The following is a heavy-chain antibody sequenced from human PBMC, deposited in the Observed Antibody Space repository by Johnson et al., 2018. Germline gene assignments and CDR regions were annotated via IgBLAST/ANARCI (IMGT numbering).Heavy chain of an antibody. J-gene: IGHJ1*01. CDR2: ISRAGDTT. V-gene: IGHV3-23*04. D-gene: IGHD3-22*01. CDR3: AKDREYDSSTYYSEYFQH. Sequence: EVQLVETGGQLVQXGGSLRLSCAASGFTFSSRGFSWVRQTPGKGVEWVSAISRAGDTTYYSASVRGRFTVSKDNAKNTLYLDMNSLRAEDTAIYYCAKDREYDSSTYYSEYFQHWGQGTLVTVSS. CDR1: GFTFSSRG.